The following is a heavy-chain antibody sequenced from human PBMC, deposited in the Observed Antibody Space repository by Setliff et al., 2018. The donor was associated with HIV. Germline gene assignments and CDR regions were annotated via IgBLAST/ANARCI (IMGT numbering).Heavy chain of an antibody. D-gene: IGHD4-17*01. CDR3: ARATTVTIYYYYGMDV. CDR1: GYTFTSYG. V-gene: IGHV1-18*01. J-gene: IGHJ6*02. Sequence: ASVKVSCKASGYTFTSYGISWVRQAPGQGLEWKGWISAYNGNTNYAQKLQGRVTMTTDTSTSTAYMELRSLRSDDTAVYYCARATTVTIYYYYGMDVWGQGTTVTVSS. CDR2: ISAYNGNT.